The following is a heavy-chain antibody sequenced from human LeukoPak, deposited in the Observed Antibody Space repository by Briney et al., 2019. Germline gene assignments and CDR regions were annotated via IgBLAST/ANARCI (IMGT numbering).Heavy chain of an antibody. CDR3: VRGTWTTLYYYYMAV. D-gene: IGHD3/OR15-3a*01. V-gene: IGHV3-74*01. J-gene: IGHJ6*03. Sequence: VGSLRLSCAASGFTFSSYWMHWVRQAPGKGLVCVSRINSDVSSTIYADSVKGRFTISRDNAKNTLYLQMDSLTAERLAVYYFVRGTWTTLYYYYMAVWGEGPTVTVSS. CDR1: GFTFSSYW. CDR2: INSDVSST.